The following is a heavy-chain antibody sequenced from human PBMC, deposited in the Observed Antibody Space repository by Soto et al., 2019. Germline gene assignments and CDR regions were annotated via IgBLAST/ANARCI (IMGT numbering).Heavy chain of an antibody. Sequence: PSETLSLTCTASGGSFSSYYWSWIRQPPGKGLEWLGYIYYSGSTNYNPSLKSRVTILLHTSKNQFSLQLSSVTAGDTAVYYCGRAHRLYNWNYVNYYGMDVWGQGTTVTVSS. D-gene: IGHD1-7*01. V-gene: IGHV4-59*01. CDR2: IYYSGST. CDR1: GGSFSSYY. CDR3: GRAHRLYNWNYVNYYGMDV. J-gene: IGHJ6*02.